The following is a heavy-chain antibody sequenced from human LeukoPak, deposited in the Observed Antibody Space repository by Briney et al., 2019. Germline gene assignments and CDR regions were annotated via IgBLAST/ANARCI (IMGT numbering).Heavy chain of an antibody. Sequence: ASVKVSCKASGYTFTSYAMNWVRQAPGQGLEWMGWINTNTGNPTYAQGFTGRFVFSLDTSVSTAYLQISSLKAEDTAVYYCAGFGYSSGWYPDYYYYGMDVWGQGTTVTVSS. D-gene: IGHD6-19*01. CDR3: AGFGYSSGWYPDYYYYGMDV. V-gene: IGHV7-4-1*02. CDR2: INTNTGNP. J-gene: IGHJ6*02. CDR1: GYTFTSYA.